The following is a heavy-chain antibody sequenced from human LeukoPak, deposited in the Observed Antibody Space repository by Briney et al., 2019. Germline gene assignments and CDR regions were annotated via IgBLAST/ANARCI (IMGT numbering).Heavy chain of an antibody. D-gene: IGHD2-15*01. CDR2: ISWYSGSI. CDR1: VFTLQVYA. Sequence: PGSSLGLSCGASVFTLQVYAMHGARHASGKGREDGSNISWYSGSIGYAYSVKGRSTISIDNAKTSLYLQMNSRRAEDTALYYCAKDIGLGYCSGGSCYGMDVWGQGTTVTVSS. CDR3: AKDIGLGYCSGGSCYGMDV. J-gene: IGHJ6*02. V-gene: IGHV3-9*01.